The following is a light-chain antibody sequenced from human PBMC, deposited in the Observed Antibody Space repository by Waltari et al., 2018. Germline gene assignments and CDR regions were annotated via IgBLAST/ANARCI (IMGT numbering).Light chain of an antibody. V-gene: IGLV2-23*02. CDR2: EVT. J-gene: IGLJ1*01. CDR1: SSDVGSYRF. CDR3: CSYAGDSNFV. Sequence: QSALTQPASVSGSPGQSITISCTGTSSDVGSYRFVSWYQQCPGKAHKLIIYEVTKRPSGVANRFSGSKSGNTASLTIAGLQADDEADYYCCSYAGDSNFVFGTGTKVTVL.